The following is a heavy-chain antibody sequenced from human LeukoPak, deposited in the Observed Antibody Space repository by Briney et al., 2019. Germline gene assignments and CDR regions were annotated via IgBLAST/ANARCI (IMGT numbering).Heavy chain of an antibody. J-gene: IGHJ6*02. CDR2: IIPIFGTA. D-gene: IGHD3-9*01. V-gene: IGHV1-69*05. Sequence: ASVKVSCKASGGTFSSYAISWVRQAPGQGLEWMGGIIPIFGTANYAQKFQGRVTITTDESTSTAYMELSSLRSEDTAVYYCARSNFDWQLAYGMDVWGQGTTVTVSS. CDR3: ARSNFDWQLAYGMDV. CDR1: GGTFSSYA.